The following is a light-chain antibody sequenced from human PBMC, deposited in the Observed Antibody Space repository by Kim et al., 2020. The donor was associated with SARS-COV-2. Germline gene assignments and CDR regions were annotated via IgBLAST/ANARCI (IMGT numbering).Light chain of an antibody. CDR1: YH. CDR3: HSYDSSLSDVV. CDR2: ANS. V-gene: IGLV1-40*01. J-gene: IGLJ2*01. Sequence: YHVHWYQQFPGRAPKLLIYANSIRPSGVPERFSGSKSDTSASLAITGLQAEDEADYYCHSYDSSLSDVVFGGGTQLTVL.